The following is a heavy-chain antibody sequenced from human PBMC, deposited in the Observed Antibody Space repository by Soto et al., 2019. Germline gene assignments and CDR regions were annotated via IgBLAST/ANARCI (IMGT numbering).Heavy chain of an antibody. CDR3: TRAATGTTAHVDY. Sequence: VQLVESGGGLVQPGGSLKLSCAASGFTFSGSAMHWVRQASGKGLEWVGRMRSKANSYATAYAASGKGRFTISSDESKNTAYLEMNSLKTGDTAVYDCTRAATGTTAHVDYWGQGTLVTVSS. J-gene: IGHJ4*02. CDR2: MRSKANSYAT. CDR1: GFTFSGSA. V-gene: IGHV3-73*02. D-gene: IGHD1-7*01.